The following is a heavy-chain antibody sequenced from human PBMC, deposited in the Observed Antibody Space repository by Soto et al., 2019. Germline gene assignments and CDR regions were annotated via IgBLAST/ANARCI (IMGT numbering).Heavy chain of an antibody. CDR3: ARDNGREQYYDSSGYWYYFDY. V-gene: IGHV4-59*01. CDR2: IYYSGST. J-gene: IGHJ4*02. CDR1: GGSISSYY. Sequence: SETLSLTCTVSGGSISSYYWSWIRQPPGKGLEWIGYIYYSGSTNYNPSLKSRVTVSVDTSKNQFSLKLSSVTAADTAVYYCARDNGREQYYDSSGYWYYFDYWGQGTLVTVSS. D-gene: IGHD3-22*01.